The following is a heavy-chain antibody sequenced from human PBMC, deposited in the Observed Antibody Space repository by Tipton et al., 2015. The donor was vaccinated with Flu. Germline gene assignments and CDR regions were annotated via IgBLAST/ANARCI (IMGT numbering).Heavy chain of an antibody. J-gene: IGHJ2*01. CDR1: GGSISSGGYY. CDR3: ARVSSSSSWSQDWYFDL. CDR2: IYYSGST. Sequence: TLSLTCTVSGGSISSGGYYWSWIRQHPGKGLEWIGYIYYSGSTYYNPPLKSRVTISVDTSKNQFSLKLSSVTAADTAVYYCARVSSSSSWSQDWYFDLWGRGTLVTVSS. V-gene: IGHV4-31*03. D-gene: IGHD6-13*01.